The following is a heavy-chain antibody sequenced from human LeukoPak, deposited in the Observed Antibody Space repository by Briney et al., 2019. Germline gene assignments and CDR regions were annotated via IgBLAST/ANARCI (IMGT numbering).Heavy chain of an antibody. CDR2: FDPEDGET. Sequence: GASVKVSCKVSGYTLTELSMHWMRQAPGRGLEWMGGFDPEDGETIYAQKFQGRVTMTEDTSTDTAYMELSSLRSEDTAVYYCATDWRDQLWFWYWGQGTLVTVSS. D-gene: IGHD5-18*01. J-gene: IGHJ4*02. CDR1: GYTLTELS. CDR3: ATDWRDQLWFWY. V-gene: IGHV1-24*01.